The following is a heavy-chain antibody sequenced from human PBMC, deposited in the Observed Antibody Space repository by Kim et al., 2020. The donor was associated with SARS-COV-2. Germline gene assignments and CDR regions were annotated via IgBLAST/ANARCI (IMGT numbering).Heavy chain of an antibody. V-gene: IGHV3-21*01. J-gene: IGHJ4*02. CDR2: ISSSSSYI. CDR1: GFTFSSYS. Sequence: GGSLRLSCAASGFTFSSYSMNWVRQAPGKGLEWVSSISSSSSYIYYADSVKGRFTISRDNAKNSLYLQMNSLRAEDTAVYYCARAPPPLNYYGSGAYMEAPDYWGQGTLVTVSS. D-gene: IGHD3-10*01. CDR3: ARAPPPLNYYGSGAYMEAPDY.